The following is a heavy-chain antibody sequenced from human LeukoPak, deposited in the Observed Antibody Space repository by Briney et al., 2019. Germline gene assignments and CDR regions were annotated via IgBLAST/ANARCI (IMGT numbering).Heavy chain of an antibody. J-gene: IGHJ3*02. CDR3: ARERSNSDGFEN. CDR1: GFSGFTFSSHA. CDR2: ISGSGGTT. Sequence: GGSLRLSCAASGFSGFTFSSHAMSWVRQAPGKGLEWVSAISGSGGTTYYADSVKGRFTISRDNSKNTLYLQMNSLRAEDTAIYYCARERSNSDGFENWGHGTMVTVSS. D-gene: IGHD1-26*01. V-gene: IGHV3-23*01.